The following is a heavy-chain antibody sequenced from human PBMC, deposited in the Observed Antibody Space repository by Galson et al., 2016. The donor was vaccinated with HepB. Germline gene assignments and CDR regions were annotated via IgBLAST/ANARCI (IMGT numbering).Heavy chain of an antibody. CDR2: FHTSGHT. CDR1: GDSISSYY. V-gene: IGHV4-4*07. J-gene: IGHJ4*02. Sequence: ETLSLTCTVSGDSISSYYYNWIRQPAGKGLEWIGRFHTSGHTNYHPSLNSRVTISVDTSKNQFSLELTSVTAADTAVYYCARGLTLAYWGQGALVTVSS. CDR3: ARGLTLAY.